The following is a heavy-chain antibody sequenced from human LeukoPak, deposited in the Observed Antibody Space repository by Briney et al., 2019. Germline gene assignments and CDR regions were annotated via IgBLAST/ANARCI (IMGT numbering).Heavy chain of an antibody. D-gene: IGHD5-24*01. CDR1: GFTFSSYG. CDR3: AKDRVVEMKFDY. V-gene: IGHV3-30*02. Sequence: GGSLRLSCAASGFTFSSYGMHWVRQAPGKGLEWVAFIRYDGSNKYYADSVKGRFTISRDNSKNTLYLQMNSLRAEDTAVYYCAKDRVVEMKFDYWGQGTLVTVSS. J-gene: IGHJ4*02. CDR2: IRYDGSNK.